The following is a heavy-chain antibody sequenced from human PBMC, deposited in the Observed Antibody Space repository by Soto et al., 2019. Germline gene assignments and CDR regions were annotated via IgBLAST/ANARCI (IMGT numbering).Heavy chain of an antibody. Sequence: GGSLRLSCAASGFTFSSYGMHWVRQAPGKGLEWVAVIWYDGSNKYYADSVKGRFTISRDNSKNTLYLQMNSLRAEDTAVYYCAKDYVVVPAAMLWGAFDIWGQGTMVTVSS. CDR3: AKDYVVVPAAMLWGAFDI. CDR2: IWYDGSNK. D-gene: IGHD2-2*01. J-gene: IGHJ3*02. CDR1: GFTFSSYG. V-gene: IGHV3-33*06.